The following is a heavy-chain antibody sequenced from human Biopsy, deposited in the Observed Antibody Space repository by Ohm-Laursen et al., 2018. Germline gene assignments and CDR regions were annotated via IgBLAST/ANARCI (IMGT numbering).Heavy chain of an antibody. D-gene: IGHD2-15*01. J-gene: IGHJ4*02. CDR1: GYNFDIYP. V-gene: IGHV1-69*06. CDR3: AKAGQTSGEYVVPRHFDS. Sequence: SVKVSCTASGYNFDIYPLFWVRQAPGQGFEWMRGIVPLFETTDSAQKFQGRVTITADRSTITAYIELSCLTSEDTAIYYCAKAGQTSGEYVVPRHFDSWGQGTRVTVSS. CDR2: IVPLFETT.